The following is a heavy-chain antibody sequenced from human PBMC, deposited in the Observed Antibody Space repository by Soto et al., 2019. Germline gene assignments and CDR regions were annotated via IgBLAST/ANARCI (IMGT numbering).Heavy chain of an antibody. V-gene: IGHV1-46*01. J-gene: IGHJ6*02. CDR2: INPSGGST. Sequence: GASVKVSCKASGYTFTSYYMHWVRQAPGQGLEWMGIINPSGGSTSYAQKFQGRVTMTRDTSTSTVYMELSSLRSEDTAVYYCAEGLAAAGTSGSMDVWGQGTTVTVSS. D-gene: IGHD6-13*01. CDR3: AEGLAAAGTSGSMDV. CDR1: GYTFTSYY.